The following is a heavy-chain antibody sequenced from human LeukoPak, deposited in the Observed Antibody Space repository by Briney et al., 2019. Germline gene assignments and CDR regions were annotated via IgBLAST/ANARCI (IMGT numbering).Heavy chain of an antibody. CDR2: IYSSGST. J-gene: IGHJ3*02. CDR3: ARSYYYDTSGSKDAFDI. D-gene: IGHD3-22*01. V-gene: IGHV4-61*02. CDR1: GGSISSGSYY. Sequence: SQTLSLTCSISGGSISSGSYYWNWIRQPAGKGLEWIGRIYSSGSTNYNPSLKSRVTISGDTSKNQFSLKLNSVTAADTAVYYCARSYYYDTSGSKDAFDIWGQGTMVTVSS.